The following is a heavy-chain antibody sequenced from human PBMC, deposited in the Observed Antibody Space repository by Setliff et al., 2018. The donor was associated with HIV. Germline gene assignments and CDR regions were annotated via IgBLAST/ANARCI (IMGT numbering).Heavy chain of an antibody. J-gene: IGHJ4*02. CDR3: ARDFLAEYYYDSSASDY. CDR2: INPNSGGT. D-gene: IGHD3-22*01. V-gene: IGHV1-2*02. Sequence: ASVKVSCKASGYTFSGRYIHWVRQAPGQGLEWMGWINPNSGGTNYAQKFQGRVTVTRDTSISTAYMELSRLRSDDTAVYYCARDFLAEYYYDSSASDYWGQGTLVTVSS. CDR1: GYTFSGRY.